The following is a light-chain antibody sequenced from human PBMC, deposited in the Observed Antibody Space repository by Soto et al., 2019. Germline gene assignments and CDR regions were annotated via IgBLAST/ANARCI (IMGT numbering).Light chain of an antibody. Sequence: DLQMTQSPSPLSASVGDSITITFRASESISSWLAWYQQKPGKAPKLLIYKASSLERGVPSRFSGSGSGTEFTLTISSLQPDDFATYYCQQYNTYSTFGQGTKV. CDR2: KAS. V-gene: IGKV1-5*03. J-gene: IGKJ1*01. CDR1: ESISSW. CDR3: QQYNTYST.